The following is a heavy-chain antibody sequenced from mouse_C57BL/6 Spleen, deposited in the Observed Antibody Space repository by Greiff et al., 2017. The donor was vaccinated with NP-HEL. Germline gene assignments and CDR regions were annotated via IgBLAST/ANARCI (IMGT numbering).Heavy chain of an antibody. D-gene: IGHD2-1*01. J-gene: IGHJ4*01. CDR1: GYSITSGYY. V-gene: IGHV3-6*01. Sequence: ESGPGLVKPSQSLSLTCSVTGYSITSGYYWNWIRQFPGNKLEWMGYISYDGSNNYNPSLKNRISITRDTSKNQFFLKLNSVTTEDTATYYCARVYYGKGYAMDYWGQGTSVTVSS. CDR2: ISYDGSN. CDR3: ARVYYGKGYAMDY.